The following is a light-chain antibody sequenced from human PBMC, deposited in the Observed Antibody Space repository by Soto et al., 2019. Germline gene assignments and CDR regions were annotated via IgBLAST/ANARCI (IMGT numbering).Light chain of an antibody. V-gene: IGLV2-23*02. CDR3: CSYAGSSTSPYV. CDR2: EVS. CDR1: SSDVGSYNL. J-gene: IGLJ1*01. Sequence: QSDRNQPASVSGSPGQSITISCTGTSSDVGSYNLVSWYQQHPGKAPKLMIYEVSKRPSGVSNRFSGSKSGNTASLTISGLQAEDEADYYCCSYAGSSTSPYVFGTGTKVTVL.